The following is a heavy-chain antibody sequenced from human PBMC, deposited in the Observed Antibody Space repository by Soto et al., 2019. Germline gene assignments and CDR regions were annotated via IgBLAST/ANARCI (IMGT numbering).Heavy chain of an antibody. V-gene: IGHV2-5*02. Sequence: QITLKESGPTLVKPTQTLTLTCTSSGFSLSTSGVGVGWIRQPPGKALEWLAVIYWDESKHYSPSLKSRLTITKDCSKIYVVLTPTNMDPVDTPTYSCAHKGYGDYPIDYWGQGTLVTVSS. D-gene: IGHD4-17*01. J-gene: IGHJ4*02. CDR2: IYWDESK. CDR3: AHKGYGDYPIDY. CDR1: GFSLSTSGVG.